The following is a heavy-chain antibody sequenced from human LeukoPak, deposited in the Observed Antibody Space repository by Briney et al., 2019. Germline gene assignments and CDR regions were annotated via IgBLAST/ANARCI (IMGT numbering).Heavy chain of an antibody. Sequence: GRSLRLSCAASGFTFSSYGMHWVRQAPGKGLEWVAVIWYDGSNKYYADSVKGRFTISRDNSKNTLYLQMNSLRAEDTAVYYCAKLVGATSGFDYWGQGTLVTVSS. D-gene: IGHD1-26*01. CDR1: GFTFSSYG. CDR3: AKLVGATSGFDY. J-gene: IGHJ4*02. V-gene: IGHV3-33*06. CDR2: IWYDGSNK.